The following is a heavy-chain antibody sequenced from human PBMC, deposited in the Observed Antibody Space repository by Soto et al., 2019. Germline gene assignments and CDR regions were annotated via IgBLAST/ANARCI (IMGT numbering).Heavy chain of an antibody. Sequence: QVQLVQSGAEVKKPWSSVKVSCKASGGTFSSYAISWVRQAPGQGLEWMGGIIPIFGTANYAQKFQGRVTITADKSTSTAYMELSSLRSEDTAVYYCARDGMEQQLENWFDPWGQGTLVTVSS. CDR1: GGTFSSYA. V-gene: IGHV1-69*06. D-gene: IGHD6-13*01. CDR2: IIPIFGTA. CDR3: ARDGMEQQLENWFDP. J-gene: IGHJ5*02.